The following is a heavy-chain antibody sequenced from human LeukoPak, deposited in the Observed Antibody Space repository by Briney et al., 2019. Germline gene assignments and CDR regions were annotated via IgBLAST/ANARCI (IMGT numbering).Heavy chain of an antibody. CDR3: ARGVRIVGATTSLEYFDY. Sequence: ASVKVSCKASGYTFTSYDINWVRQATGQGLEWMGWMNPNSGNTGYAQKFQGRVTMTRNNSISTAYMELSSLRSEDKAVYYCARGVRIVGATTSLEYFDYWGRGTLVTVSS. V-gene: IGHV1-8*01. D-gene: IGHD1-26*01. CDR2: MNPNSGNT. J-gene: IGHJ4*02. CDR1: GYTFTSYD.